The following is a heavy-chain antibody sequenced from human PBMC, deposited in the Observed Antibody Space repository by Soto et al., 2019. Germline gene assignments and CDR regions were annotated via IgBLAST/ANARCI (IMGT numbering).Heavy chain of an antibody. Sequence: QVQLVQSGAEVKNPGASVKVSCKASGYPFNTYGITWVRQAPGQGLEWMGWISHHNYNTKYAQKIQDRITVTKDTYTSTAYMEVRSLRSDDTALYYCARDPGYYHGSNAQRAVDIWGQGTMVIVSS. J-gene: IGHJ3*02. CDR3: ARDPGYYHGSNAQRAVDI. CDR1: GYPFNTYG. CDR2: ISHHNYNT. V-gene: IGHV1-18*01. D-gene: IGHD3-10*01.